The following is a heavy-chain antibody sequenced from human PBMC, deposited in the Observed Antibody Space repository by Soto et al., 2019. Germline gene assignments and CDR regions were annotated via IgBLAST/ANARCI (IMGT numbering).Heavy chain of an antibody. J-gene: IGHJ6*02. Sequence: QVQLVESGGGVVQPGRSLRLSCAASGFTFSSYGIHWVRQAPGKGLKWVAVISYDGSNKYYADSVKGRFTISRDNSKNTLYLQMNSLRAEDTAVYYCAKEPYWRGYYLGYYYGMDVWGQGTTVTVSS. D-gene: IGHD3-3*01. CDR3: AKEPYWRGYYLGYYYGMDV. CDR1: GFTFSSYG. CDR2: ISYDGSNK. V-gene: IGHV3-30*18.